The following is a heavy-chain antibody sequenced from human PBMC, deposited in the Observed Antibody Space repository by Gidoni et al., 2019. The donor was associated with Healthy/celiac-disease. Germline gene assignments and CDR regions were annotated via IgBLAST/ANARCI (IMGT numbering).Heavy chain of an antibody. V-gene: IGHV1-69*04. Sequence: QVQLVQSGAEVKKPGSSVKVSCQASRASFSTYAISWVRQAPGQGLEWMGRIIPIVDITNYAQKFQGRVTITADKSTGTTYMELTSLRSEDTAVYYCARDQNTGGGPYDYWGQGTLVTVSS. D-gene: IGHD1-1*01. CDR1: RASFSTYA. CDR3: ARDQNTGGGPYDY. CDR2: IIPIVDIT. J-gene: IGHJ4*02.